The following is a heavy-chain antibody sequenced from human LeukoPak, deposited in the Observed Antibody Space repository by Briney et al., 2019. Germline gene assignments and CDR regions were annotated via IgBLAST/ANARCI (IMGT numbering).Heavy chain of an antibody. CDR2: IYYSGST. Sequence: SETLSLTCTVSGGSISSYYWSWIRQPPGKGLGWIGYIYYSGSTNYNPSLKSRVTISVDTSKKQFSLKLSSVTAADTAVYYCARVREDAFDIWGQGTMVTVSS. J-gene: IGHJ3*02. CDR1: GGSISSYY. CDR3: ARVREDAFDI. D-gene: IGHD3-10*01. V-gene: IGHV4-59*08.